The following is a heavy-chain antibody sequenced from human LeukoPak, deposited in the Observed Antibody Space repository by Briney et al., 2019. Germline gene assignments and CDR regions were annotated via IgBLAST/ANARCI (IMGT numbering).Heavy chain of an antibody. CDR3: ARSPSLFGADFGY. CDR1: GGSISSSSYY. D-gene: IGHD3-3*01. Sequence: SETLSLTCTVSGGSISSSSYYWGWIRQPPGQGLEWIGSIYYSGSTYYNPSLKSPVTISVDTSKNQFSLKLSSVTAADTAVYYCARSPSLFGADFGYWGQGTLVTVSS. CDR2: IYYSGST. J-gene: IGHJ4*02. V-gene: IGHV4-39*01.